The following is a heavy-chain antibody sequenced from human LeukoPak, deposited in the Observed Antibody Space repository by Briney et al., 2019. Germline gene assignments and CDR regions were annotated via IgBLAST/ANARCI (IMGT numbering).Heavy chain of an antibody. CDR2: INHSGST. CDR3: ARRSFIRSSTSCHLFDY. CDR1: GGSFSGHY. Sequence: SETLSLTCAVYGGSFSGHYWSWIRQPPGKGLEWIGEINHSGSTNYNPSLKSRVTISVDTSKNQFSLKLSSVTAADTAVYYCARRSFIRSSTSCHLFDYWGQGTLVTVSS. D-gene: IGHD2-2*01. J-gene: IGHJ4*02. V-gene: IGHV4-34*01.